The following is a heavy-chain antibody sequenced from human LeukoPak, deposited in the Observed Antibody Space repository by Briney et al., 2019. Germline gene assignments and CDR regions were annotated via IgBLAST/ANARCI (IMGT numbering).Heavy chain of an antibody. CDR1: GYTFSRYG. CDR2: ISANNGNT. CDR3: ARHRGGDYDHVWRTYRQTFLFDY. V-gene: IGHV1-18*01. D-gene: IGHD3-16*02. Sequence: ASVKVSCKASGYTFSRYGISWVRQAPGQGPEWMGWISANNGNTDYAEKFQGRVTMTTDTSTRTTYMELRGLISDDTAVYYCARHRGGDYDHVWRTYRQTFLFDYWGQGTLVTVSS. J-gene: IGHJ4*02.